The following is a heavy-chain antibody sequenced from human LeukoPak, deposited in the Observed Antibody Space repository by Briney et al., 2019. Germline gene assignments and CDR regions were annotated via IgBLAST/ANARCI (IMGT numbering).Heavy chain of an antibody. CDR2: ISYDGSNK. J-gene: IGHJ4*02. CDR3: ARDKPYFDY. Sequence: MSLRLSCAASGFTFSSYAMHWVRQAPGKGLEWVAVISYDGSNKYYADSVKGRFTIATYNSKNTLYLQMNSLRGEDTAVYYCARDKPYFDYWGQGTLVTVS. V-gene: IGHV3-30-3*01. CDR1: GFTFSSYA.